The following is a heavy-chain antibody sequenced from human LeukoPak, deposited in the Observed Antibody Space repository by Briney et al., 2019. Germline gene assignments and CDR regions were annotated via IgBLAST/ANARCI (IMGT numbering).Heavy chain of an antibody. J-gene: IGHJ4*02. V-gene: IGHV3-64D*06. D-gene: IGHD3-9*01. CDR2: ISHDGDTT. Sequence: GGSLRLSCSASGFTFSSYAMHWVRQAPGKGLEYVSAISHDGDTTYYADSVKGKFTISRDNSKNTLYLQMSSLRAEDTAVYYCVKVFSRYFDWLLEYYFDYWGQGTLVTVSS. CDR3: VKVFSRYFDWLLEYYFDY. CDR1: GFTFSSYA.